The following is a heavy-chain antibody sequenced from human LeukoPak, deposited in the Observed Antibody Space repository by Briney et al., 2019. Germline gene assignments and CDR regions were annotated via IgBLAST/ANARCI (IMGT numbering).Heavy chain of an antibody. D-gene: IGHD6-19*01. V-gene: IGHV3-7*03. CDR1: GFTFSRYW. CDR2: IKQDGSEK. Sequence: PGGSLRLSCAASGFTFSRYWMAWVRQAPGKRSEWVANIKQDGSEKYYVDSVKGRFTISRDNAKNSLYLQMNSLRAEDTAVYYCARESRYGWYLFAFDNWFDPWGQGTLVTVSS. J-gene: IGHJ5*02. CDR3: ARESRYGWYLFAFDNWFDP.